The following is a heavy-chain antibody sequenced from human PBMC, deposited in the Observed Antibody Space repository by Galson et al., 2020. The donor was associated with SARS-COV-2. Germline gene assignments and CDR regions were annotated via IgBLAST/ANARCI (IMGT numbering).Heavy chain of an antibody. Sequence: ETSETLSLTCSVSGDSISSFYWSWIRLPPGKGLEWIGYIYYTGSTSYNPSLRSRVTISLDTSKNQFSLKVNSVTAADTAVYYCARHDKHNRGYGVDVWGQGTTVTVSS. CDR3: ARHDKHNRGYGVDV. V-gene: IGHV4-59*01. D-gene: IGHD1-1*01. J-gene: IGHJ6*02. CDR1: GDSISSFY. CDR2: IYYTGST.